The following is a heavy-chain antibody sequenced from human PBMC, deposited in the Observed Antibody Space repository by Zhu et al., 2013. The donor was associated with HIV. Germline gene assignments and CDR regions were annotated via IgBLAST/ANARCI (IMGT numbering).Heavy chain of an antibody. CDR1: GGTFTNYA. D-gene: IGHD3-10*01. CDR3: ATMVRGVRGDY. V-gene: IGHV1-69*01. CDR2: IIPIFGTA. Sequence: QVQLVQSGAEVKTPGSSVNASCKSSGGTFTNYAISWLRQAPGQGLEWMGGIIPIFGTADYAQKFQGRVTITADESTSTTYMELSSLRSEDTAVYYCATMVRGVRGDYWGQGTLVTVSS. J-gene: IGHJ4*02.